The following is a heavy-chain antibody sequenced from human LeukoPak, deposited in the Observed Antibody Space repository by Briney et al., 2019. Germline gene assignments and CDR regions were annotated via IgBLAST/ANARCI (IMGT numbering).Heavy chain of an antibody. CDR3: ARNSGSQTYYYYMDV. Sequence: GGSLRLSCAASGFTFSSYAMSWVRQAPGKGLEWVSAISGSSGNTYYADSVKGRFTISRDNSKNTLYLQMNSLRAEDTAVYYCARNSGSQTYYYYMDVWGKGTTVTISS. D-gene: IGHD1-26*01. CDR2: ISGSSGNT. V-gene: IGHV3-23*01. J-gene: IGHJ6*03. CDR1: GFTFSSYA.